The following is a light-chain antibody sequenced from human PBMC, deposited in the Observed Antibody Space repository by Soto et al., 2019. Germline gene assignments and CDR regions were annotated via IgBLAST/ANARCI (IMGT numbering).Light chain of an antibody. V-gene: IGKV4-1*01. CDR3: QHWTT. CDR1: QSVLYSSYNKNY. J-gene: IGKJ1*01. CDR2: WAS. Sequence: DIVMTQSPVSLAVSLGERATINCKSSQSVLYSSYNKNYLAWYQQKAGQPPKLLIYWASTRESGVPDRFSGGGSGTDFTLTISSLQAEDVAVYYCQHWTTFGQGTKVEIK.